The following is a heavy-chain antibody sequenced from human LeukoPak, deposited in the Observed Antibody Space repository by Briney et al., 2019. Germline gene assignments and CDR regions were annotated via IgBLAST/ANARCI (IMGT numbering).Heavy chain of an antibody. V-gene: IGHV3-30*02. D-gene: IGHD1-26*01. J-gene: IGHJ4*02. CDR2: IRYDGSNK. CDR1: GFTFSSYG. Sequence: PGGSLRLSCAASGFTFSSYGMHWVRQAPGKGLEGVAFIRYDGSNKYYADSVKGRFTISRDNSKNTLYLQMNSLRAEDTAVYYCAKLPTALGATNVVYWGQGTLVTVSS. CDR3: AKLPTALGATNVVY.